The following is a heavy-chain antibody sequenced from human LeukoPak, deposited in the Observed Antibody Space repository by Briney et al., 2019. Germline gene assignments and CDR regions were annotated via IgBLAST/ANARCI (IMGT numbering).Heavy chain of an antibody. V-gene: IGHV1-2*02. D-gene: IGHD3-3*01. Sequence: ASVKVSCEASEYTFTDYYIHWVRQPPGQGLEWMGWINPNSGGTNYSQKFQGRVTMTTDTSGSIVYMELSRLTSDDTAVYYWTRDARFRSGVGWFDPWGQGTLVTVSS. CDR1: EYTFTDYY. J-gene: IGHJ5*02. CDR3: TRDARFRSGVGWFDP. CDR2: INPNSGGT.